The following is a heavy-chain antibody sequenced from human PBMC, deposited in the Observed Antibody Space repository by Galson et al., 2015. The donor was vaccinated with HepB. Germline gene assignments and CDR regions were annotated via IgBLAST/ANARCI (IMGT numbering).Heavy chain of an antibody. CDR1: GGSISSSSYY. CDR3: ARHQLTRGSY. D-gene: IGHD1-26*01. Sequence: TLSLTCTVSGGSISSSSYYWGWIRQPPGKGLEWIGSIYYSGSTYYNPSLKSRVTISVDTSKNQFSLKLSSVTAADTAVYYCARHQLTRGSYYGQGTLVTVSS. CDR2: IYYSGST. J-gene: IGHJ4*02. V-gene: IGHV4-39*01.